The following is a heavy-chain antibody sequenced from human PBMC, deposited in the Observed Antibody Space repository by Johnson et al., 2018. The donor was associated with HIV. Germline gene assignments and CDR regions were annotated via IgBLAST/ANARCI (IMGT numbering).Heavy chain of an antibody. CDR3: ARGDGWSTDAFDI. Sequence: VQLVESGGGLVQPGKSLRLSCEASGFTFNYYWMTWVRQAPGKGLEWVANINQDGGEKYYVDSVEGRFSISRDNAQNSLFLQMSSLRPEDTALYYCARGDGWSTDAFDIWGQGTMVIVSS. V-gene: IGHV3-7*03. D-gene: IGHD3-10*01. CDR1: GFTFNYYW. J-gene: IGHJ3*02. CDR2: INQDGGEK.